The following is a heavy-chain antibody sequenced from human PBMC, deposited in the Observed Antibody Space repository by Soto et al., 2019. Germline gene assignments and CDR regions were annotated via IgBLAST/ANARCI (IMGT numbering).Heavy chain of an antibody. Sequence: SVKVSCKASGGTFSSNAISWVRQAPGQGLEWMGGIIPIFGTANYAQKFQGRVTITADESTSTAYMGLSSLRSEQTAVYYCARGLVEMATPYYYDYWGQGTLGTAS. D-gene: IGHD5-12*01. J-gene: IGHJ4*02. CDR1: GGTFSSNA. CDR3: ARGLVEMATPYYYDY. V-gene: IGHV1-69*13. CDR2: IIPIFGTA.